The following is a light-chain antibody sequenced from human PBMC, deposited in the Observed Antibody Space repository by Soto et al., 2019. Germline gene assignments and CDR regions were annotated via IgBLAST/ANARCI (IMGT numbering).Light chain of an antibody. CDR1: QSVNSNF. CDR3: QLYGSYMFT. V-gene: IGKV3-20*01. J-gene: IGKJ2*01. Sequence: EVVLTQSPGPLSLSPGERVTLSCRTSQSVNSNFLSWFQQKPGQPPRLLLYAASKRAACTPDRFSGAGSGTDFTLFISRLEPEDSAIYHCQLYGSYMFTFGQGTKVEI. CDR2: AAS.